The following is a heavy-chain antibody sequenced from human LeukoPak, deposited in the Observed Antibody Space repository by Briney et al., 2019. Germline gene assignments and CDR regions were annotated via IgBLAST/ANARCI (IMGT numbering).Heavy chain of an antibody. J-gene: IGHJ5*02. Sequence: GASVKVSCKASGYTFTSYGISWVRQAPGQGLEWMGGIIPIFGTANYAQKFQGRVTITADESTSTAYMELSSLRSEDTAVYYCATQSLDIVVPANWFDPWGQGTLVTVSS. CDR3: ATQSLDIVVPANWFDP. CDR2: IIPIFGTA. V-gene: IGHV1-69*13. CDR1: GYTFTSYG. D-gene: IGHD2-2*03.